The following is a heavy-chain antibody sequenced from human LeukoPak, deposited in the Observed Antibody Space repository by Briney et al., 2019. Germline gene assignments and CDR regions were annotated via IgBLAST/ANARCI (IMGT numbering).Heavy chain of an antibody. D-gene: IGHD3-22*01. CDR1: GFTVGTNY. Sequence: GGSLRLSCAASGFTVGTNYMTWVRQAPGKGLEWVSVLYSGGSTYYADSVKGRLTISRDNSKNTLYLQMNSLRAEDTAVYFCARGGVTMIVPILWGQGTLVTVSS. CDR2: LYSGGST. CDR3: ARGGVTMIVPIL. J-gene: IGHJ4*02. V-gene: IGHV3-53*01.